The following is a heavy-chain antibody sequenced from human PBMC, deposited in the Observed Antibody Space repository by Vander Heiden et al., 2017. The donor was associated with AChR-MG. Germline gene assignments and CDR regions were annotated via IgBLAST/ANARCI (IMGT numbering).Heavy chain of an antibody. CDR2: ISYDGSNK. CDR3: ARVEQHIVGVPAAMFLDY. CDR1: GFTFSSYA. J-gene: IGHJ4*02. Sequence: QVQLVESGGGVVQPGRSLRLSCAASGFTFSSYAMHWVRQAPGKGLEWVAVISYDGSNKYYADSVKGRFTISRDNSKNTLYLQMNSLRAEDTAVYYCARVEQHIVGVPAAMFLDYWGQGTLVTVSS. D-gene: IGHD2-2*01. V-gene: IGHV3-30-3*01.